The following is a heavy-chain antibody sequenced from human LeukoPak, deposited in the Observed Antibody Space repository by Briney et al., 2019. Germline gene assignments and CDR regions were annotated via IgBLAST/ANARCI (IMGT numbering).Heavy chain of an antibody. CDR1: GYTFTGYY. CDR3: ARDPWYCSGGSCYSLKNRYYFDY. V-gene: IGHV1-2*02. J-gene: IGHJ4*02. Sequence: GASVKVSCKASGYTFTGYYMHWVRQAPGQGLEWMGWINSNSGGTNYAQKFQGRVTMTRDTSISTAYMELSRLRSDDTAVYYCARDPWYCSGGSCYSLKNRYYFDYWGQGTLVTVSS. D-gene: IGHD2-15*01. CDR2: INSNSGGT.